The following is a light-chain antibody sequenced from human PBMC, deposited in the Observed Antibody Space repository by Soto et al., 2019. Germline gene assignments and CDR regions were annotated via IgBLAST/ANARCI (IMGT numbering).Light chain of an antibody. CDR2: GAS. V-gene: IGKV1-13*02. CDR1: QGITSY. J-gene: IGKJ4*01. Sequence: AIQLTQSPSSLSASVGDRVTITCRASQGITSYLAWYQQKPGKAPKLLIYGASSLERGVPSRFSGSGSGTDFTLTISSLQPEDFASYYCQQLNSYPLTFGGGTKVETK. CDR3: QQLNSYPLT.